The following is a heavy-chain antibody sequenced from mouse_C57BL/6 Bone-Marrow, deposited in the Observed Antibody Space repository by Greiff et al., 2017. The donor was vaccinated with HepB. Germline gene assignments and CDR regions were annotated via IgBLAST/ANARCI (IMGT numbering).Heavy chain of an antibody. CDR2: ISSGSRTI. Sequence: EVKLMESGGGLVKPGGSLKLSCAASGFTFSDYGMHWVRQAPEKGLEWVAYISSGSRTIYYADTVKGRFTISRDNAKNTLFLQMTSLRSEDTAMYYCARRPLTGTYAMDYWGQGTSVTVSS. CDR1: GFTFSDYG. J-gene: IGHJ4*01. D-gene: IGHD4-1*01. V-gene: IGHV5-17*01. CDR3: ARRPLTGTYAMDY.